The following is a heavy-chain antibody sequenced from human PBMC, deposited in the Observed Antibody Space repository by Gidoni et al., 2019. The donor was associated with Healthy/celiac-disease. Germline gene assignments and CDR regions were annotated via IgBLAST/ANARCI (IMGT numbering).Heavy chain of an antibody. CDR3: SKDHGYGYLDAFDY. V-gene: IGHV3-23*01. CDR2: ISGSGAST. Sequence: EVQLLAYGGGLVQPGGSLTLACAASGFTFSSYAMRWVPQAPGMGLEWVSAISGSGASTDYADSVKGRVTISSDISKNTLYLQINNLRAEYTAVYYCSKDHGYGYLDAFDYWGQGTLVIVSS. D-gene: IGHD5-12*01. J-gene: IGHJ4*02. CDR1: GFTFSSYA.